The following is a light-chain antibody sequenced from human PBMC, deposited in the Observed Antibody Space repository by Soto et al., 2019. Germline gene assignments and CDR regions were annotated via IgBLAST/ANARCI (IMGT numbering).Light chain of an antibody. V-gene: IGLV1-47*01. CDR3: AAWDASLSGVV. CDR2: RNN. CDR1: SSNIGNYY. J-gene: IGLJ2*01. Sequence: VLTQPPSASGTPGQRVTISCSGSSSNIGNYYVYWYQQLPGTAPKLLIYRNNQRPSGVPDRFSGSKSGTSASLAISGLRSEDEADYYCAAWDASLSGVVFGGGTKVTVL.